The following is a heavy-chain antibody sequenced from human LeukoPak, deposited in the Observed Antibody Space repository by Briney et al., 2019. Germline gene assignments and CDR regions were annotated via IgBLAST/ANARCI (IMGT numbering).Heavy chain of an antibody. CDR3: ARRRCQGDEGGLVY. CDR2: IDHSDSYT. D-gene: IGHD2-8*01. V-gene: IGHV5-10-1*01. CDR1: GYSFSNYC. Sequence: RESLKISCKGSGYSFSNYCISWVRQIPGKGLEGMVRIDHSDSYTNYSPSLKGHVPISTDKSNSTAFLQWSRLKASDTAMYYCARRRCQGDEGGLVYWGQGALVTVSS. J-gene: IGHJ4*02.